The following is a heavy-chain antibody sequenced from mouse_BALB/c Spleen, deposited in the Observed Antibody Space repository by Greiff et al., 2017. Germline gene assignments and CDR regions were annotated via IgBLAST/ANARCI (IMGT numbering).Heavy chain of an antibody. CDR1: GFTFSSFG. Sequence: EVKLVESGGGLVQPGGSRKLSCAASGFTFSSFGIHWVRQAPEKGLEWVAYISSGSSTIYYADTVKGRFTISRDNPKNTLFLQMTSLRSEDTAMYYCARDYYDAMDYWGQGTSVTVSS. J-gene: IGHJ4*01. D-gene: IGHD2-4*01. CDR2: ISSGSSTI. V-gene: IGHV5-17*02. CDR3: ARDYYDAMDY.